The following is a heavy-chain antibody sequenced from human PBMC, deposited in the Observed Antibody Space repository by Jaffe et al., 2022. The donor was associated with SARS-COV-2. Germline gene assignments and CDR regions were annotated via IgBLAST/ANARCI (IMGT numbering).Heavy chain of an antibody. V-gene: IGHV3-23*01. J-gene: IGHJ2*01. CDR2: VSSIRGIT. D-gene: IGHD3-22*01. CDR1: GFTFSNYA. CDR3: AKDLERDYDGRGFSFYGLFDL. Sequence: EVQLLQSGGGLVQPGGSLRLSCAASGFTFSNYAMSWVRQAPGKGLEWISVVSSIRGITFYADSVRGRFTISRDNSKNTLYLQMNSLRAEDTALYYCAKDLERDYDGRGFSFYGLFDLWGRGTLVTVSA.